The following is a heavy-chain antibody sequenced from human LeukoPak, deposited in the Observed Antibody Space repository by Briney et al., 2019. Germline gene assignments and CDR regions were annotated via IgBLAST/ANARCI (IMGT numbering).Heavy chain of an antibody. V-gene: IGHV1-8*02. CDR1: GYTFTSYD. J-gene: IGHJ6*03. CDR2: MNPNSGNT. CDR3: GRGAYSYGGGSLSYYYYMDG. Sequence: ASVKVSCKASGYTFTSYDINWVRQATGQGLEWMGWMNPNSGNTGYAQKFQGRVTITRNTSVSTAYIELSNLGAEDTAVYYCGRGAYSYGGGSLSYYYYMDGRGKGTTVTDPS. D-gene: IGHD5-18*01.